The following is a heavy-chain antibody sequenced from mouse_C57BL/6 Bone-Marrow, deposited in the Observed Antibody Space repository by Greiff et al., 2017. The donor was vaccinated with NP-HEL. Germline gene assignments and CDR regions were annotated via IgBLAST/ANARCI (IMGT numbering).Heavy chain of an antibody. CDR2: ISYDGSN. D-gene: IGHD3-3*01. V-gene: IGHV3-6*01. CDR3: AREGLPNFDY. Sequence: EVKLQESGPGLVKPSQSLSLTCSVTGYSITSGYYWNWIRQFPGNKLEWMGYISYDGSNNYNPSLKNRISITRDTSKNQFFLKLNSVTTEDTATYYCAREGLPNFDYWGQGTTLTVSS. CDR1: GYSITSGYY. J-gene: IGHJ2*01.